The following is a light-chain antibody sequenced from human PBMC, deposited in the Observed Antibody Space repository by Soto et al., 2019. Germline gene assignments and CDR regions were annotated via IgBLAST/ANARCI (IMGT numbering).Light chain of an antibody. CDR2: KAS. Sequence: DIPMTQSPSTLSASVGDRVTITCRASQSISSWLAWYQQKPGKAPNLLIYKASSLESGVPSGFSGSASGTEFTLTISSLQPDDFATYYCQQYNSYPWTFGQGTKVEIK. CDR3: QQYNSYPWT. CDR1: QSISSW. J-gene: IGKJ1*01. V-gene: IGKV1-5*03.